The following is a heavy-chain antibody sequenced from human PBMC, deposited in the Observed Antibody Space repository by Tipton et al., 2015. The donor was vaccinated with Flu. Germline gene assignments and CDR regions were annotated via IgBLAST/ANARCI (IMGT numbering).Heavy chain of an antibody. J-gene: IGHJ4*02. Sequence: TLSLTCNVSGDSISTGSHYWNWIRQPAGKGREWIGRIYTSGSATYNPSIKRRVTISVDPSKNQFSLRLNSVTATDTAMYYCAGDYCSGGIRYTDYWGQGTRVIGSS. CDR2: IYTSGSA. CDR1: GDSISTGSHY. D-gene: IGHD2-15*01. CDR3: AGDYCSGGIRYTDY. V-gene: IGHV4-61*02.